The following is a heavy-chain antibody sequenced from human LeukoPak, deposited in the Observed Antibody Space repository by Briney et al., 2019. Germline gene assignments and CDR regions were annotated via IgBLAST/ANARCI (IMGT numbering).Heavy chain of an antibody. Sequence: PGGSLRLSCAASGFTFNEFGVHWVRQAPGQGLEWVALIWYDGSNKYYADSVKGRFTISRDNSKNTVYLQMNSLRVEDTALYYCARDRPTGSYYGIDYWGQGTLATVSS. CDR1: GFTFNEFG. CDR2: IWYDGSNK. V-gene: IGHV3-33*01. D-gene: IGHD1-26*01. CDR3: ARDRPTGSYYGIDY. J-gene: IGHJ4*02.